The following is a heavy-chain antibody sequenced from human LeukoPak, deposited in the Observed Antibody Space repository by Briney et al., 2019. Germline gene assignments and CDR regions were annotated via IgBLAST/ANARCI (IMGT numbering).Heavy chain of an antibody. CDR3: ARDRDNGMDV. CDR2: IGSSSSNI. CDR1: GFTFSSYW. Sequence: GGSLRLSCAASGFTFSSYWMHWVRQAPGKGLEGVSSIGSSSSNIYYADSVKGRFTISRDNAKNSLFLQMNSRRAEDTAVYYCARDRDNGMDVRGQGTTVTVSS. J-gene: IGHJ6*02. V-gene: IGHV3-21*01.